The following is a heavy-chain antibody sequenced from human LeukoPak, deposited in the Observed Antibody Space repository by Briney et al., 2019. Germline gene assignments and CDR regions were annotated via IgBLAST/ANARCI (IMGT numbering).Heavy chain of an antibody. CDR2: IYYSGST. D-gene: IGHD2-15*01. CDR3: ARHVVGVAARYFDY. J-gene: IGHJ4*02. CDR1: GGSISSSSYY. V-gene: IGHV4-39*01. Sequence: PSETLSLTCTVSGGSISSSSYYWGWIRQPPGKGLEWIGSIYYSGSTYYNPSLKSRVTISVDTSKNQFSLKLSSVTAADTAVYFCARHVVGVAARYFDYGGQGTLVTVS.